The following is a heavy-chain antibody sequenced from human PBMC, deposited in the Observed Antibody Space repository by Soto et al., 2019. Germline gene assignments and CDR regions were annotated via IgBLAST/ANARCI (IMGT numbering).Heavy chain of an antibody. Sequence: QVQLVESGGGVVQPGRSLRLSWAASGFTFGNYGMHWVRQAPGKGLEWVAVISSDGNNKYYVDSVKGRFTISRDNSKNTVYLQMNSLRAEDTAVYYCAKDRGWLQYKGLDYWGQGTLVTVSS. CDR1: GFTFGNYG. CDR3: AKDRGWLQYKGLDY. V-gene: IGHV3-30*18. J-gene: IGHJ4*02. D-gene: IGHD5-12*01. CDR2: ISSDGNNK.